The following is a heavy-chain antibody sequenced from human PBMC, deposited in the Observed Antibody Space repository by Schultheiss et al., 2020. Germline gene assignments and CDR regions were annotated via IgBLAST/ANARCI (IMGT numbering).Heavy chain of an antibody. CDR3: ARVQDYYDSSGPRYYYYYYMDV. CDR2: VYYSGGA. CDR1: GGSIRSFY. V-gene: IGHV4-59*08. D-gene: IGHD3-22*01. Sequence: SETLSLTCAVSGGSIRSFYWSWIRQSPGKGLEWIGFVYYSGGAKYNPSLRSRVTMSMDTSKNQFSLRLTSVTAADTAVYYCARVQDYYDSSGPRYYYYYYMDVWGKGTTVTVSS. J-gene: IGHJ6*03.